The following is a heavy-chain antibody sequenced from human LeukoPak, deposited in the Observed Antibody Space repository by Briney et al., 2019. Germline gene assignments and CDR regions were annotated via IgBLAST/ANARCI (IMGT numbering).Heavy chain of an antibody. CDR1: GSSMSYYY. J-gene: IGHJ5*02. CDR3: SRQADSWYPIWFDP. CDR2: MYSSGNT. D-gene: IGHD6-13*01. Sequence: SETLSLTCTVSGSSMSYYYWSWIRQPAGKGLEWIGRMYSSGNTNYNPSLKSRVTMSVETSKNQFSLKLSSVTAADTAVYYCSRQADSWYPIWFDPWVQGTLVTVSS. V-gene: IGHV4-4*07.